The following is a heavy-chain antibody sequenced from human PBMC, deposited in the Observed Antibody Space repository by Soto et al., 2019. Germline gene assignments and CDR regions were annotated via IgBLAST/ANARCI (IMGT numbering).Heavy chain of an antibody. J-gene: IGHJ5*02. V-gene: IGHV4-34*01. Sequence: SETLSLTCAVYGGSFSGYYWSWIRQPPGKGLEWIGEINHSGSTNYNPSLKSRVTISVDTSKNQFSLKLSSVTAADTAVYYCARGRIRRGSRWFDPWGQGTLVTVSS. D-gene: IGHD5-18*01. CDR1: GGSFSGYY. CDR2: INHSGST. CDR3: ARGRIRRGSRWFDP.